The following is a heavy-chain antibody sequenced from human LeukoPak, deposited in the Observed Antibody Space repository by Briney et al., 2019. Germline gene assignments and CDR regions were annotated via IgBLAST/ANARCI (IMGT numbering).Heavy chain of an antibody. CDR1: GYIFTYYY. V-gene: IGHV1-2*02. CDR3: ARSRTPFYYYGMHV. CDR2: IDPNSGGT. D-gene: IGHD1-1*01. J-gene: IGHJ6*02. Sequence: GASVKVSCKASGYIFTYYYIHWIRQAPGQGLEWMGWIDPNSGGTHHAPNFQGRATMTRDTSSSTVYMDLSRLRSADTAIYYCARSRTPFYYYGMHVWGRGTSVTVSS.